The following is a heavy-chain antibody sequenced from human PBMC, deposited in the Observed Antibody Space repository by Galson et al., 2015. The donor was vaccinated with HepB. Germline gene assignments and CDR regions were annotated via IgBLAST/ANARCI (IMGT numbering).Heavy chain of an antibody. V-gene: IGHV4-4*07. J-gene: IGHJ5*02. Sequence: GSTNYNPSLKSRVTMSVDTSKNQFSLKLSSVTAADTAVYYCARGPYDFWSGYSEADNWFDPWGQGTLVTVSS. CDR2: GST. D-gene: IGHD3-3*01. CDR3: ARGPYDFWSGYSEADNWFDP.